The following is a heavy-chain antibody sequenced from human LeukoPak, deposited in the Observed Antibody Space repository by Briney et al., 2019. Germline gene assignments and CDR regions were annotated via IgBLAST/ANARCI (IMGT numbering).Heavy chain of an antibody. Sequence: GESLKISCKGSGYSFTTDWIGWVRQMPGKGLEWMGMIYPGNSESRYSPSFQGQVTISADKSISTAYLQWSSLQASDTAMYYCARRVIRDFRDAFDIWGQGTMVTVSS. V-gene: IGHV5-51*01. J-gene: IGHJ3*02. D-gene: IGHD4-11*01. CDR3: ARRVIRDFRDAFDI. CDR1: GYSFTTDW. CDR2: IYPGNSES.